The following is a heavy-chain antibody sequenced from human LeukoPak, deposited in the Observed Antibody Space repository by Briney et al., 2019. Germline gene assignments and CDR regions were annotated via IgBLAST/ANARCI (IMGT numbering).Heavy chain of an antibody. Sequence: GASVKVSCKASGYTFTGYYMHWVRQAPGQGLEWMGWINPNSGGTNYAQKFQGRVTMTRDTSISTAYMELSRLRSDDTAVYYCASGDIVVVPAAPRYYYYYMDVWGKGTTVTVPS. CDR1: GYTFTGYY. D-gene: IGHD2-2*01. CDR3: ASGDIVVVPAAPRYYYYYMDV. J-gene: IGHJ6*03. V-gene: IGHV1-2*02. CDR2: INPNSGGT.